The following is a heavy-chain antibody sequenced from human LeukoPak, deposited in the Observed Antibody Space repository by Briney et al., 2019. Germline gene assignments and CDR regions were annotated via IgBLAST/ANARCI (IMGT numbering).Heavy chain of an antibody. CDR1: GFTFSSYW. CDR2: INTDGSNT. J-gene: IGHJ4*02. Sequence: GGSLRLSCAASGFTFSSYWMHWVRQAPGKGLVWVSRINTDGSNTAHADSVKGRFTISRDNAKNTLYLQMNSLRAEDTAVYYCVELGSSASDLWGQGTLVTVSS. V-gene: IGHV3-74*01. CDR3: VELGSSASDL. D-gene: IGHD2-2*01.